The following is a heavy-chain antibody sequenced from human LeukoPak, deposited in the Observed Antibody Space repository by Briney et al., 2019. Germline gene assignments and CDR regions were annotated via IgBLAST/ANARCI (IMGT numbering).Heavy chain of an antibody. CDR1: GYTFTGYY. CDR3: ARDQNYYDSSGYYGIDC. J-gene: IGHJ4*02. CDR2: INPNNGGT. Sequence: ASVKVSCKASGYTFTGYYIHWVRQAPGQGLEWMGWINPNNGGTNYVQKFQDRVTMTRDTSISTAYMELSRLRSDDTAVYHCARDQNYYDSSGYYGIDCWGQGTLVTVSS. D-gene: IGHD3-22*01. V-gene: IGHV1-2*02.